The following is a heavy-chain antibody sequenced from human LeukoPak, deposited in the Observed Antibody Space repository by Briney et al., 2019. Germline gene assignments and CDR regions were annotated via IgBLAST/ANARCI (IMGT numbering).Heavy chain of an antibody. V-gene: IGHV3-23*01. CDR1: GFTFTSYA. CDR2: ISGSGGNT. D-gene: IGHD3-16*01. J-gene: IGHJ4*02. Sequence: GGSLRLSCAASGFTFTSYAMSWVRQPPGKGLEWVSAISGSGGNTYYADSVKGRFTISRDNSKNTLSLQMNSLRAEDTAVYYCAKAFRVFGRFDYWGQGTLVTVSS. CDR3: AKAFRVFGRFDY.